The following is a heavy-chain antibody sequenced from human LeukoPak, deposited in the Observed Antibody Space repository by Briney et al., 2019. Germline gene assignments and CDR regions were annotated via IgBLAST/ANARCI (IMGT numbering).Heavy chain of an antibody. CDR3: AILGVDPTKLVPDY. J-gene: IGHJ4*02. CDR1: GGSISSGSYY. CDR2: IYTSGST. Sequence: SETLSLTCTVSGGSISSGSYYWSWIRQPAGKGLEWIGRIYTSGSTNYNPSLKSRVTISVDTSKNQFSLKLSSVTAADTAVYYCAILGVDPTKLVPDYWGQGTLVTVSS. V-gene: IGHV4-61*02. D-gene: IGHD3-3*01.